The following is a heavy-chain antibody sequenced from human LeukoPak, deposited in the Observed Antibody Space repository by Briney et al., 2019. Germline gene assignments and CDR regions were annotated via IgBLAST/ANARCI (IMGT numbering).Heavy chain of an antibody. J-gene: IGHJ4*02. CDR3: ARGTFGVVPNRPFDY. V-gene: IGHV4-34*01. CDR2: INHSGST. CDR1: GGSFSGYY. Sequence: SETLSLTCAVYGGSFSGYYWSWIRQPPGKGLEWIGEINHSGSTNYNPSLKSRVTISVDTFKNQFSLKLSSVTAADTAVYYCARGTFGVVPNRPFDYWGQGTLVTVSS. D-gene: IGHD3-3*01.